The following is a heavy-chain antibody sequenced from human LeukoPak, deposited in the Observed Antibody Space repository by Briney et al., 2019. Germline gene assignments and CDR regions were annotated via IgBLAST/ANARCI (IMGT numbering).Heavy chain of an antibody. CDR1: GFTVTTSY. CDR2: IDNDGRT. Sequence: GGSLRLSCAASGFTVTTSYINWVRQAPGKGLEWVSLIDNDGRTYYADSVKGRFTISRDDSKNTLYLQMNTLRAEDTAVFYCARGWGGSGWYFDLWGRGTLVTVSS. V-gene: IGHV3-66*01. CDR3: ARGWGGSGWYFDL. J-gene: IGHJ2*01. D-gene: IGHD3-10*01.